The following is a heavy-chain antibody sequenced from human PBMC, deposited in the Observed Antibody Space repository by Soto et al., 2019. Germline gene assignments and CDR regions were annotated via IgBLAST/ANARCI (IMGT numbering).Heavy chain of an antibody. CDR1: GFTFSSYG. D-gene: IGHD6-13*01. Sequence: GGSLRLSCAASGFTFSSYGMHWVRQAPGKGLEWVAVIWYDGSNKYYADNVKGRFTISRDNSKNTLYLQMNSLRAEDTAVYYCARDRRIAAAGTGWFDPWGQGTLVTVSS. CDR3: ARDRRIAAAGTGWFDP. V-gene: IGHV3-33*01. CDR2: IWYDGSNK. J-gene: IGHJ5*02.